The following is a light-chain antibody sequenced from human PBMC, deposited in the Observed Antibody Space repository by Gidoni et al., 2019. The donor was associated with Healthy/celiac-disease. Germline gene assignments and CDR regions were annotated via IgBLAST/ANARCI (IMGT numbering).Light chain of an antibody. CDR1: SSAVGGYNY. J-gene: IGLJ1*01. Sequence: QSALTQPASVSGSPGQSITISCTGTSSAVGGYNYVSWYQQHPGKAPKLMIYEVSNLPSGVSNRFSGSKSGNTAALTISGLQAEDEADYYCSSYTSSSTLVFGTGTKVTVL. V-gene: IGLV2-14*01. CDR2: EVS. CDR3: SSYTSSSTLV.